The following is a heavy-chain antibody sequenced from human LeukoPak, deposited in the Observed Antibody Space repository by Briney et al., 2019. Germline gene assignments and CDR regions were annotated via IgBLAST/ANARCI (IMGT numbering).Heavy chain of an antibody. CDR2: IYYSGST. J-gene: IGHJ4*02. D-gene: IGHD6-25*01. V-gene: IGHV4-59*08. CDR3: ARGVLIPAAHFDY. CDR1: GGSISSYY. Sequence: PSETLSLTCTVSGGSISSYYWSWIRQPPGKGLEWIGYIYYSGSTNYNPSLKSRVTISVDTSKNQFSLKLSSVTAADTAVYYCARGVLIPAAHFDYWGQGTLVTVSS.